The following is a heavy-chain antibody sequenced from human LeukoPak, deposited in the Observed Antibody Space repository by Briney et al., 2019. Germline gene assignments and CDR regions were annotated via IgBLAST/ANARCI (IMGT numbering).Heavy chain of an antibody. CDR3: ARDYLGGYPDAFDI. V-gene: IGHV4-39*07. J-gene: IGHJ3*02. CDR2: IYYSGST. CDR1: GDSISSSSYY. D-gene: IGHD3-22*01. Sequence: SETLSLTCTVSGDSISSSSYYWGWIRQPPGKELEWIGSIYYSGSTYYNPSLNSRVTISVDTSKNQFSLKLSSVTAADTAVYYCARDYLGGYPDAFDIWGQGTMVTVSS.